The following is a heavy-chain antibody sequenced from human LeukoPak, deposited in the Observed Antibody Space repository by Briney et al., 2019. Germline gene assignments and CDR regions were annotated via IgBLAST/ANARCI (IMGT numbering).Heavy chain of an antibody. Sequence: GGSLRLSCTASGFTFGDYAMSWFRQAPGKGLEWVGFIRSKAYGGTTEYAASVKGRFTISRDDSKSIAYLQMNSLKTEDTAVYYCTRVYHVVVTAEEVAFDIWGQGTMVTVSS. V-gene: IGHV3-49*03. CDR1: GFTFGDYA. CDR3: TRVYHVVVTAEEVAFDI. J-gene: IGHJ3*02. CDR2: IRSKAYGGTT. D-gene: IGHD2-21*02.